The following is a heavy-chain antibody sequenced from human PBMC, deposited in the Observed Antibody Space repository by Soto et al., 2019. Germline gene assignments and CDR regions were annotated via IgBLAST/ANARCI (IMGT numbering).Heavy chain of an antibody. Sequence: SEPLSHTWSVSGGSIISGGCSRSCIRQPPGKGLEWIGYIYHSGSTYYNPSLKSRVTISVDRSKNQFSLKLSSVTAADTAVYYCARGQVVAAQHWGQGALVTVSS. J-gene: IGHJ4*02. V-gene: IGHV4-30-2*01. CDR3: ARGQVVAAQH. D-gene: IGHD2-15*01. CDR2: IYHSGST. CDR1: GGSIISGGCS.